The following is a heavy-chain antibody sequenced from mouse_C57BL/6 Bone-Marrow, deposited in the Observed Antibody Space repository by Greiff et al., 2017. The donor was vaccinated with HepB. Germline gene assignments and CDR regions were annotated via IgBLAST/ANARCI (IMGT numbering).Heavy chain of an antibody. Sequence: EVQVVESGGGLVQPKGSLKLSCAASGFSFNTYAMNWVRQAPGKGLEWVARIRSKSNNYATYYADSVKDRFTISRDDSESMLYLQMNNLKTEDTAMYYCVRQGWLLPYFDYWGQGTTLTVSS. V-gene: IGHV10-1*01. CDR3: VRQGWLLPYFDY. J-gene: IGHJ2*01. CDR2: IRSKSNNYAT. CDR1: GFSFNTYA. D-gene: IGHD2-3*01.